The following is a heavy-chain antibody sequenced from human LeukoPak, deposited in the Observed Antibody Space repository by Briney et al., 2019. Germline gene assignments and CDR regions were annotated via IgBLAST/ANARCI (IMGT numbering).Heavy chain of an antibody. CDR1: GFTFSSYA. CDR3: AKTYYDFWSGYYFDY. D-gene: IGHD3-3*01. Sequence: GGSLRLSCAASGFTFSSYAMSWVRQAPGKGLEWVSAISGSGGSTYYADSVKGRFTISIDNSKNTLYLQMNSLRAEDTAVYYCAKTYYDFWSGYYFDYWGQGTLVTVSS. J-gene: IGHJ4*02. V-gene: IGHV3-23*01. CDR2: ISGSGGST.